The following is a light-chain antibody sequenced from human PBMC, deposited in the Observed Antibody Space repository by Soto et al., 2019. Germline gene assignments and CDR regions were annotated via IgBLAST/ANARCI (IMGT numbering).Light chain of an antibody. CDR3: QQRSNWPPFT. Sequence: EIVLTQSPATLSLSPGERATLSCRASQSVSSYLAWYKQKPGQAPGLLIYDASHRATGIPARFSGSGSGTDFTLTISSLEPEDFAVYYCQQRSNWPPFTFGGGTKVEIK. CDR1: QSVSSY. CDR2: DAS. V-gene: IGKV3-11*01. J-gene: IGKJ4*01.